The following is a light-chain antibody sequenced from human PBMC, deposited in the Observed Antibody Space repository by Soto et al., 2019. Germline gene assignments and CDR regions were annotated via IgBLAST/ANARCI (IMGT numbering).Light chain of an antibody. J-gene: IGLJ3*02. CDR3: SSYTNSFTRV. Sequence: QSVLTQPASVSGSPGQSVTISCTGTSSDVGDHNYVSWYQQHPGKAPKLIIFEVSNRPSGVSDRFSGSTSGNTASLTISGLQAEDEADYYCSSYTNSFTRVFGGGTKLTVL. V-gene: IGLV2-14*01. CDR1: SSDVGDHNY. CDR2: EVS.